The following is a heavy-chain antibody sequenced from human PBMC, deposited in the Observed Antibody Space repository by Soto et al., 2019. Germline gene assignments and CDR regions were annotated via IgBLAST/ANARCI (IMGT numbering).Heavy chain of an antibody. J-gene: IGHJ4*02. CDR1: GVTFSSYT. CDR3: ASDHQDY. Sequence: QVQLVQSGAEVKKPGSSVKVSCTASGVTFSSYTISWVRQAPGQGLEWMGRIIPLRGIANYAQKFQGRVTITADKSTRKSYMDLSSLRSEDTAVYYCASDHQDYWGQGTLVTVSS. V-gene: IGHV1-69*02. CDR2: IIPLRGIA.